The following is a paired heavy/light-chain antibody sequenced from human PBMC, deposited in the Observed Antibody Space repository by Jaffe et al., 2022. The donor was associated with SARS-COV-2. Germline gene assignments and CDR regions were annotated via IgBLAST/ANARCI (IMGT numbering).Light chain of an antibody. J-gene: IGLJ1*01. Sequence: QSALTQPASVSGSPGQSITISCTGTSSDVGGYNFVSWYRQHPGKAPKLMIYDVTNRPSGVSNRFSGSKSGNTASLTISGLQTEDEADYYCTSYSSSSSHYVFGTGTKVTVL. CDR2: DVT. CDR1: SSDVGGYNF. V-gene: IGLV2-14*03. CDR3: TSYSSSSSHYV.
Heavy chain of an antibody. J-gene: IGHJ6*02. CDR2: IDPGDPGDSST. CDR1: GYSFTSYW. CDR3: ATHYYYYYAMDV. V-gene: IGHV5-10-1*03. Sequence: EVQLVQSGAEVKKPGESLRISCKGSGYSFTSYWISWVRQMPGKGLEWMGRIDPGDPGDSSTNYSPSFQGHVTISADKSRTTAYLQWNSLKASDTALYYCATHYYYYYAMDVWGQGTTVTVSS.